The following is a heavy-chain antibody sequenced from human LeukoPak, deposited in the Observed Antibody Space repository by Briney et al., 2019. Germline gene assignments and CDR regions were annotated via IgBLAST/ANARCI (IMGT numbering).Heavy chain of an antibody. CDR1: GFTFSSYG. CDR2: IRYDGSNK. Sequence: GGSLRLSCAASGFTFSSYGMHWVRQAPGKGLEWVAFIRYDGSNKYYADSVRGRFTISRDNAKNSLYLQMNSLRAEDTAVYYCARDPYSGGYGDYYYYYMDLWGQGTTVTISS. J-gene: IGHJ6*03. D-gene: IGHD1-26*01. CDR3: ARDPYSGGYGDYYYYYMDL. V-gene: IGHV3-30*02.